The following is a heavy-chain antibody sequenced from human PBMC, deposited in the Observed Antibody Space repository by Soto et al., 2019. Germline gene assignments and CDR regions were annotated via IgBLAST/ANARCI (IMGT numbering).Heavy chain of an antibody. Sequence: GASVKVSCKASGVTFSSYAISWVRQAPGQGLEWMGGIIPIFGTANYAQKFQGRVTITADKSTSTAYMELSSLRSEDTAVYYCARNDWDFYYGMDVWGQGTTVTVSS. CDR2: IIPIFGTA. V-gene: IGHV1-69*06. J-gene: IGHJ6*02. D-gene: IGHD1-1*01. CDR1: GVTFSSYA. CDR3: ARNDWDFYYGMDV.